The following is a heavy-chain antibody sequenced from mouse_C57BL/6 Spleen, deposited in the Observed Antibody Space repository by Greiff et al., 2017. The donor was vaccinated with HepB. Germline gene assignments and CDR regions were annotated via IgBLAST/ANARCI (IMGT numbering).Heavy chain of an antibody. J-gene: IGHJ3*01. CDR2: IYPGDGDT. V-gene: IGHV1-82*01. Sequence: VQLQQSGPELVKPGASVKISCKASGYAFSSSWMNWVKQRPGKGLEWIGRIYPGDGDTNYNGKFKGKATLTADKSSSTAYMQLSSLTSEDSAVYVCASPTAQGTPFAYWGQGTLVTVSA. D-gene: IGHD3-2*02. CDR3: ASPTAQGTPFAY. CDR1: GYAFSSSW.